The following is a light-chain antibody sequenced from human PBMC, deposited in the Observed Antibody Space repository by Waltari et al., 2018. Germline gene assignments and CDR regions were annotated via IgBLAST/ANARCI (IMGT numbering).Light chain of an antibody. J-gene: IGKJ4*01. CDR2: DGS. CDR3: QNRRNWPLLT. CDR1: QNIGNN. V-gene: IGKV3-11*01. Sequence: EVLLTQSPATLSLSPGEKATLPCRASQNIGNNLAWYQQKPGQAPRLLMNDGSNRATGVPARFSGSGSGTDSTLTISSLEPEDFAVYYCQNRRNWPLLTFGGGTKVEIK.